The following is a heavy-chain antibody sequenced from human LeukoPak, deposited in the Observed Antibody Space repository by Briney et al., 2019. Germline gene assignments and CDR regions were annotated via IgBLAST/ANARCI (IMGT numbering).Heavy chain of an antibody. Sequence: PGGSLRLSCAASGFTFSSYAMSWVRQAPGKGLEWIGSIYYSGSTYYNPSLKSRVTISVDTSKNQFSLKLSSVTAADTAVYYCARQGDCSSTSCYGSGFDYWGQGTLVTVSS. CDR1: GFTFSSYA. CDR2: IYYSGST. CDR3: ARQGDCSSTSCYGSGFDY. V-gene: IGHV4-39*01. D-gene: IGHD2-2*01. J-gene: IGHJ4*02.